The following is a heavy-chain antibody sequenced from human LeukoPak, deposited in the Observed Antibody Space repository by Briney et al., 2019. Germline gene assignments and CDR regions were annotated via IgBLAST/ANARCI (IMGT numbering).Heavy chain of an antibody. Sequence: GSLSLSCAASGFPFSSYGMHWVRPAPGKGLEWVAVIWYDGSNKYYADSVKGRFTISRDNSKNTLYLQMNSLRTEDTAVYYCAKDPIVVVPAANFDYWGQGTLVTVSS. D-gene: IGHD2-2*01. CDR1: GFPFSSYG. CDR2: IWYDGSNK. V-gene: IGHV3-33*06. CDR3: AKDPIVVVPAANFDY. J-gene: IGHJ4*02.